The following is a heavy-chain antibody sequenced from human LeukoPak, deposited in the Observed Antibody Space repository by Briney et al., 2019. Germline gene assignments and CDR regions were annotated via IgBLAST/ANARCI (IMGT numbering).Heavy chain of an antibody. D-gene: IGHD6-13*01. J-gene: IGHJ3*02. CDR3: ARPGYSSSWYLVAFDI. Sequence: GGSLRLSCAASGFTFSSYSMNWVRQAPGKGLEWVSYISSSSTIYYADSVKGRFTISRDNAKNSLYLQMNSLRADDTAVYYCARPGYSSSWYLVAFDIWGQGTMVTVSS. V-gene: IGHV3-48*01. CDR2: ISSSSTI. CDR1: GFTFSSYS.